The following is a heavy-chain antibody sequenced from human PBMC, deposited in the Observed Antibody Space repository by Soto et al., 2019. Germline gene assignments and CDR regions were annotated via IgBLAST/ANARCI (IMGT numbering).Heavy chain of an antibody. Sequence: QVRLVQSGAEVKKPGASVKVSCKASGYTFSSFEIHWVRQAAGQGLEWMGWMNPNNGDTGHAQKLQGRFTITWNTSISTAFMELRSLRSEATAMFYCARWVSATDFDSWGQGTLVTVSS. D-gene: IGHD2-8*01. J-gene: IGHJ4*02. CDR3: ARWVSATDFDS. CDR2: MNPNNGDT. V-gene: IGHV1-8*01. CDR1: GYTFSSFE.